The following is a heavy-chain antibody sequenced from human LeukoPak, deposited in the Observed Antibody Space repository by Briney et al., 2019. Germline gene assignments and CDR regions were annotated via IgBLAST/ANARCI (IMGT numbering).Heavy chain of an antibody. V-gene: IGHV1-2*02. CDR3: ARKDGGRDGMDV. Sequence: ASVKVSCKASGYTFTGYYMHWVRQAPGQGLEWMGWLNPNTLVTNYAQHFQGRVSMTWDTSISTGYMDLKSLTSDDTAVYYCARKDGGRDGMDVWGQGTMVTVSS. CDR1: GYTFTGYY. CDR2: LNPNTLVT. J-gene: IGHJ6*02. D-gene: IGHD2-15*01.